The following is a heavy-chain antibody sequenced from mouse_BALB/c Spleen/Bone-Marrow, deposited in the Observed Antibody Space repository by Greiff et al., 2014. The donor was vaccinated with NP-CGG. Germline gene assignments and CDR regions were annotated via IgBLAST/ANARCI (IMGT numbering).Heavy chain of an antibody. CDR3: SRGGYLGGYFDV. Sequence: QVQLKQSGAELVKPGASVTLSCKASGYTFTTSGINWVRQRPEQGLAWIGRIFPGNISTEYNEKFKVKATLTTDKSSSTAYMQLSRLTSEDSAVYFCSRGGYLGGYFDVWGAGTTVTVSS. D-gene: IGHD3-3*01. V-gene: IGHV1-77*01. CDR1: GYTFTTSG. CDR2: IFPGNIST. J-gene: IGHJ1*01.